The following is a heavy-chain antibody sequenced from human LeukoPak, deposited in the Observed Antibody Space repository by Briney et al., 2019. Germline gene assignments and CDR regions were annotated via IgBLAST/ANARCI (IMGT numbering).Heavy chain of an antibody. CDR3: AGDKEATGNGRPNWFDP. Sequence: SETLSLTCAVSGYSISSGYYWGWIRQPPGKGLQWIGSIFQRGYSYYNPSLKNRVTISVDTSKNQFSLKLSSVTAADTAVYYCAGDKEATGNGRPNWFDPWGQGTLVTVSS. CDR1: GYSISSGYY. CDR2: IFQRGYS. D-gene: IGHD6-13*01. V-gene: IGHV4-38-2*01. J-gene: IGHJ5*02.